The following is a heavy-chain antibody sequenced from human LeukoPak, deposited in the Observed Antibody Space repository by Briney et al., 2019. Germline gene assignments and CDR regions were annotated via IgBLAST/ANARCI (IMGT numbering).Heavy chain of an antibody. J-gene: IGHJ4*02. CDR2: IRYDGSNK. V-gene: IGHV3-30*02. D-gene: IGHD6-13*01. Sequence: GGSLRLSCAASGFTLSSYGMHWVRQAPGKGLEWVAFIRYDGSNKYYADSVKGRFTISRDNSKNTLYLQMNSLRAEDTAVYYCAKDYSSSWLYYFDYWGQGTLVTVSS. CDR1: GFTLSSYG. CDR3: AKDYSSSWLYYFDY.